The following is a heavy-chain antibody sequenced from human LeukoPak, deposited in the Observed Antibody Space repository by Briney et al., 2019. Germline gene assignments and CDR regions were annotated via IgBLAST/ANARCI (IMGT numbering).Heavy chain of an antibody. Sequence: GGSLRLSCAASGFTFSSYAMHWVRQAPGKGLEWVAVISYDGSNKYYADSVKGRFTISRDNSKNTLYLQMNSLRAEDTAVYYCARDYYDNAFQHWGQGTLVTVSS. CDR1: GFTFSSYA. J-gene: IGHJ1*01. CDR2: ISYDGSNK. CDR3: ARDYYDNAFQH. D-gene: IGHD3-22*01. V-gene: IGHV3-30-3*01.